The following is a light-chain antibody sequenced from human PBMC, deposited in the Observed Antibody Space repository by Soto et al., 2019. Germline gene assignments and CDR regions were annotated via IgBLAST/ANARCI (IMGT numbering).Light chain of an antibody. CDR1: SSDVGGYKY. CDR3: TSYTSRSTVI. CDR2: EVS. V-gene: IGLV2-14*01. Sequence: QSALTQPASVSGSPGQSITISCSGTSSDVGGYKYVSWYQQHPGKAPKLMIYEVSNRPSGVSNRFSGSKSGNTASLTISGLQAEDEADYYCTSYTSRSTVIFGGVTQLTVL. J-gene: IGLJ2*01.